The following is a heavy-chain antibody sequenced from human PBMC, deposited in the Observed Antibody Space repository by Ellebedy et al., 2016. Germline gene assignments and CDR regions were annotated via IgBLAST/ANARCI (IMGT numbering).Heavy chain of an antibody. V-gene: IGHV3-23*01. CDR1: GFTFDNYV. CDR2: ISDGGDDT. Sequence: GESLKISXAASGFTFDNYVMNWVRQAPGRGLEWVSGISDGGDDTFYADSVKGRFTISRDNSKNILYLQMSSLRAEDTAVYYCAKSGYCSGGRCYVGPSDYWGQGTLVNVSS. CDR3: AKSGYCSGGRCYVGPSDY. D-gene: IGHD2-15*01. J-gene: IGHJ4*02.